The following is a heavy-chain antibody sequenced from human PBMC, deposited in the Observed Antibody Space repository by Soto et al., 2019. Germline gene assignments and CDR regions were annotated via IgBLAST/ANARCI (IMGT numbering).Heavy chain of an antibody. D-gene: IGHD6-19*01. CDR2: ISSSSSYI. CDR1: GFTLSSHS. J-gene: IGHJ4*02. CDR3: AKERSSGWSLDY. V-gene: IGHV3-21*04. Sequence: GGSLTLSCAASGFTLSSHSMNLVRQAPGKGLEWVSSISSSSSYISYADSVKGRFTVSRDNSKNTLYLQMNSLRAEDAAVFYCAKERSSGWSLDYWGQGTLVTVSS.